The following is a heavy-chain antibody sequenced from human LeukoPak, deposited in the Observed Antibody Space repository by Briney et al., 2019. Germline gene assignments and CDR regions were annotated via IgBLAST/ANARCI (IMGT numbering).Heavy chain of an antibody. Sequence: AGGSLRLSCAASGFTFNDYYMSWIRQAPGKGLEWLSYINIGGTNTHYADSVKGRFTISRDNAKKSLYLETNNLRAEDTAVYYCATDGAGFDTWGQGVLVTVSS. J-gene: IGHJ5*02. V-gene: IGHV3-11*01. CDR3: ATDGAGFDT. CDR2: INIGGTNT. CDR1: GFTFNDYY.